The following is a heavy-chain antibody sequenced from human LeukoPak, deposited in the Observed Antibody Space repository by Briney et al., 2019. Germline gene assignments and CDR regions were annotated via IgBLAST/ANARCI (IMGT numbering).Heavy chain of an antibody. CDR1: GFTFSSYS. CDR3: ARQGCSSTSCYVNWFDP. CDR2: ISSSSSYI. Sequence: GGSLRLSCAASGFTFSSYSMNWVRQAPGKGLEWVSSISSSSSYIYYADSVKGRFTISRDNAKNSLYLQMNSLRAEDTAVYYCARQGCSSTSCYVNWFDPWGQGTLVTVSS. V-gene: IGHV3-21*01. D-gene: IGHD2-2*01. J-gene: IGHJ5*02.